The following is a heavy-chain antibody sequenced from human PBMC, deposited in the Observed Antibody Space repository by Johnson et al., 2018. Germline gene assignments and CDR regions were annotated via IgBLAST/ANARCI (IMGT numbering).Heavy chain of an antibody. Sequence: VQLVESGGGLVKPGRSLRLSCTASGFTFGDYAMSWFRQAPGKGLEWVGFIRSKAYGATTEYAASVKGRFTISRDDSKSIAYLQMNSLKTEDTAVYYCARGHSSGWAEYFQHWGQGTLVTVSS. CDR3: ARGHSSGWAEYFQH. CDR1: GFTFGDYA. J-gene: IGHJ1*01. V-gene: IGHV3-49*05. D-gene: IGHD6-19*01. CDR2: IRSKAYGATT.